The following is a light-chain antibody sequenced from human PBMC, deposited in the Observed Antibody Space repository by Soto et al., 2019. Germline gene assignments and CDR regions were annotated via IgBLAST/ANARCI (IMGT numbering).Light chain of an antibody. CDR1: QGISSN. V-gene: IGKV1-9*01. CDR3: QKLNAYHPWT. J-gene: IGKJ1*01. CDR2: GPS. Sequence: ELTQSPASLSASVGDRVTITCRASQGISSNSAWYQQKPGRAPKLLIFGPSTLQSGVPSRFSGSGSGTDFTLTISSLQHEDFATYFCQKLNAYHPWTFGQGTKVDIK.